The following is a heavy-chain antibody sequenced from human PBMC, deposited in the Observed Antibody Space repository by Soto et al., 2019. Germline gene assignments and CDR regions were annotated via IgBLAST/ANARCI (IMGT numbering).Heavy chain of an antibody. D-gene: IGHD4-17*01. J-gene: IGHJ5*02. CDR3: AKGTVTETVDP. CDR2: IHNSGSP. V-gene: IGHV4-30-4*01. Sequence: QVQLQESGPGLVRPSQTLSLTCSVSGASIYNGGHFWRWIRQSPGKSLEWIGHIHNSGSPYSNPSLKSRVTISADTSLNHFSLALTSVTAADTAMYYCAKGTVTETVDPWGQGRLVTASS. CDR1: GASIYNGGHF.